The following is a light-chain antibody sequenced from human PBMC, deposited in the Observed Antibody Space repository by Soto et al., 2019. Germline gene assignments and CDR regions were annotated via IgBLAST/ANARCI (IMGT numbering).Light chain of an antibody. V-gene: IGKV3-11*01. CDR3: QQRSDWPT. CDR2: DSS. CDR1: QSVGDY. Sequence: EIVLTQSPATLSLSPGERATLSCRASQSVGDYLAWYQHKSGRAPRLLIYDSSNRAAGIPARFSGSGSGTDFTLTISSLEPEDFAVYYCQQRSDWPTFGQGTRLEIK. J-gene: IGKJ5*01.